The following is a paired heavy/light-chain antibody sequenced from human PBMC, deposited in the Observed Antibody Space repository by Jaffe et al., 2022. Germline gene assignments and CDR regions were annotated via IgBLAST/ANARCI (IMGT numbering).Heavy chain of an antibody. CDR2: VYTGGST. Sequence: QVQLQESGPGLVRPSQTLSLTCTVSGYSISSGSYYWSWIRQSAEKGLEWIGRVYTGGSTHYSPSLESRVTISVDTSKNQFSLQLTSVTAADTAVYYCARTFADNWFDPTTPRSEVWGQGTVVSVSS. J-gene: IGHJ4*02. CDR3: ARTFADNWFDPTTPRSEV. V-gene: IGHV4-61*02. D-gene: IGHD2-15*01. CDR1: GYSISSGSYY.
Light chain of an antibody. CDR3: QQYNAYPWT. Sequence: DIQMTQSPSSLSASVGDRVTITCRTSQGVSNFFGWFQQKPGKAPKSLIYGASSLQTGVPSRFSGTGSGTNFTFTISSIQPEDFATYYCQQYNAYPWTFGRGTRVEIK. V-gene: IGKV1-16*01. CDR1: QGVSNF. J-gene: IGKJ1*01. CDR2: GAS.